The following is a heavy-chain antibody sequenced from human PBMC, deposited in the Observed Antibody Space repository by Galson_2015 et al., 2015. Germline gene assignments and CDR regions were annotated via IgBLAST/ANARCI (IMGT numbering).Heavy chain of an antibody. J-gene: IGHJ4*02. CDR3: ARVGTYYYGSGSCYYFDY. Sequence: LSLTCAVSGYSISSGYSWGWIRQPPGKGLEWIGSIYHSGSTYYNPSLKSRVTISVDTSKNQFSLKLSSVTAADTAVYYCARVGTYYYGSGSCYYFDYWGQGTLVTVSS. CDR1: GYSISSGYS. D-gene: IGHD3-10*01. CDR2: IYHSGST. V-gene: IGHV4-38-2*01.